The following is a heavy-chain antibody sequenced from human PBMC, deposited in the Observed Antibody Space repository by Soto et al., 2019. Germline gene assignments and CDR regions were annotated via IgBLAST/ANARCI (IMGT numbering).Heavy chain of an antibody. CDR3: VKDSDDSSGYPDY. D-gene: IGHD3-22*01. Sequence: GGSLRLSXSASGFTFSSYAMHWVRQAPGKGLEYVSAISSNGGSTYYADSVKGRFTISGDNSKNTLYLQMSSLRAEDTAVYYCVKDSDDSSGYPDYWGQGTLVTVSS. CDR2: ISSNGGST. V-gene: IGHV3-64D*06. CDR1: GFTFSSYA. J-gene: IGHJ4*02.